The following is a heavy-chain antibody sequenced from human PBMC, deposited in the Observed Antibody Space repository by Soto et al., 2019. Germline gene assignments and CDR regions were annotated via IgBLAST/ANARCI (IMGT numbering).Heavy chain of an antibody. D-gene: IGHD3-22*01. CDR2: IYYSGST. V-gene: IGHV4-31*03. Sequence: SETLSLTCTVSGGSISSGGYYWSWIRQHPGKGLEWIGYIYYSGSTYYNPSLKSRVTISVATSKNQFSLKLSSVTAADTAVYYCARRSGDSSGYDAFDIWGQGTMVTVSS. CDR3: ARRSGDSSGYDAFDI. CDR1: GGSISSGGYY. J-gene: IGHJ3*02.